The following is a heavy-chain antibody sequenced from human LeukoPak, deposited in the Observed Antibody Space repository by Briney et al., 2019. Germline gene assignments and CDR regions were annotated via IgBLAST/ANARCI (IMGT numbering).Heavy chain of an antibody. CDR3: ATGTTGTAAFDI. V-gene: IGHV4-61*02. J-gene: IGHJ3*02. CDR1: GGSISSGSYY. D-gene: IGHD1-1*01. CDR2: IYTSGST. Sequence: SQTLSLTCTVSGGSISSGSYYWSWIRQPAGKGLEWIGRIYTSGSTNYNPSLKSRVTISVDTSKNQFSLKLSSVNAADTAVYYCATGTTGTAAFDIWGQGTMVTVSS.